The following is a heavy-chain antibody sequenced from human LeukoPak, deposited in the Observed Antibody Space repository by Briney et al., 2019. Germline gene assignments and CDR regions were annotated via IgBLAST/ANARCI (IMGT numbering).Heavy chain of an antibody. J-gene: IGHJ5*02. Sequence: SETLSLTCAVYGGSFSGYYWSWIRQPPGKGLEWIGEINHSGSTNYNPSLKSRVTISVDTSKNQFSLKLSSVTAADTAVYYCARGRRSYYSPAWFDPWGQGTLVTVSS. V-gene: IGHV4-34*01. D-gene: IGHD3-10*01. CDR1: GGSFSGYY. CDR2: INHSGST. CDR3: ARGRRSYYSPAWFDP.